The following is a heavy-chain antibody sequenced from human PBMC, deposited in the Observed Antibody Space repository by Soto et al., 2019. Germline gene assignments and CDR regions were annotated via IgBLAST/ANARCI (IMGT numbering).Heavy chain of an antibody. Sequence: ASVKVSCKASGYTFTSYGISWVRQAPGQGLEWMGWISAYNGNTKYSQKFQGRVTITRDTSASTAYMELSSLRSEDTAVYYCARGVGGWYLGAFDIWGQGTMVTVSS. V-gene: IGHV1-18*01. CDR3: ARGVGGWYLGAFDI. D-gene: IGHD6-19*01. CDR1: GYTFTSYG. CDR2: ISAYNGNT. J-gene: IGHJ3*02.